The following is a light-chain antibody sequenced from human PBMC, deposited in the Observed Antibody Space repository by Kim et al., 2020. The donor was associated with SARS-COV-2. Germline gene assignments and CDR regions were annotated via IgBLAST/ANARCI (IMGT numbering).Light chain of an antibody. V-gene: IGLV4-69*01. CDR1: SGHTSYA. CDR2: LNSDGSH. J-gene: IGLJ3*02. CDR3: QTWGTGIRV. Sequence: QPVLTQSPSASASLGASVKLTCTLSSGHTSYAIAWHQQQPERGPRYLMKLNSDGSHTRGDGIPDRFSGSSSGAERYLTISSLQSEDEADYYCQTWGTGIRVFGGGNQRTVL.